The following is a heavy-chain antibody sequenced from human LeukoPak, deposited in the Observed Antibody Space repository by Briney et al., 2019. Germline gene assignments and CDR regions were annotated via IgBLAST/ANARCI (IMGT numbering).Heavy chain of an antibody. Sequence: GGSLRLSCVASGFTFSSDCMTSVRQTPEKGLEWVAAISSSVGSTYYADSVKGRFTSSRDNSKNPLSLQMNNLGADDTAVYYCAKNPNRSGWYQDYWGQGTLVIVSS. CDR2: ISSSVGST. V-gene: IGHV3-23*01. CDR1: GFTFSSDC. J-gene: IGHJ4*02. CDR3: AKNPNRSGWYQDY. D-gene: IGHD6-19*01.